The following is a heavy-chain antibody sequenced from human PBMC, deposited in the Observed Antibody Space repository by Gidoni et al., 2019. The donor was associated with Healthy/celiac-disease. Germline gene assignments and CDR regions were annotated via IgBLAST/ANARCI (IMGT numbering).Heavy chain of an antibody. CDR1: GFTFSSYA. V-gene: IGHV3-23*01. Sequence: DVQLLESGGGLVQPGGSPSLSCAASGFTFSSYAMSWVPQAPGKGLEWVSAISGSGCSTYYADSVKGRFTISRDNSKNTLYLQMNSLRAEDTAVYYCAKGTSYGGLVYYFDYWGQGTLVTVSS. J-gene: IGHJ4*02. CDR2: ISGSGCST. D-gene: IGHD1-26*01. CDR3: AKGTSYGGLVYYFDY.